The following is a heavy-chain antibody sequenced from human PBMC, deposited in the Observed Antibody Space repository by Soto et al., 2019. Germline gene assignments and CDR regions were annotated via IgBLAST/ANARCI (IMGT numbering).Heavy chain of an antibody. D-gene: IGHD2-2*01. CDR1: GYTFTSYD. Sequence: ASVKVSCKASGYTFTSYDINWVRQAPGQGLEWMGGIIPNFGKANYAQKFQGRVTITADESTSTAYMELSSLRSEDTAVYYCARDLGSTSPDNYWGQGTLVTVSS. J-gene: IGHJ4*02. CDR2: IIPNFGKA. CDR3: ARDLGSTSPDNY. V-gene: IGHV1-69*13.